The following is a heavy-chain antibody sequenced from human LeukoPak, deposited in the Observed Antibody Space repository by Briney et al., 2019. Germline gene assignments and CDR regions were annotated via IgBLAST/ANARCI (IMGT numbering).Heavy chain of an antibody. V-gene: IGHV3-66*01. Sequence: GGSLRLSCAASGFTVSSNYMSWVRQAPGKGLEWVSVIYSGGSTYYADSVKGRFTISRDNSKNSLYLQMNSLRAEDTAVYYCARGGNYDILTGYSPWGQGTLVTVSS. CDR2: IYSGGST. CDR1: GFTVSSNY. J-gene: IGHJ4*02. D-gene: IGHD3-9*01. CDR3: ARGGNYDILTGYSP.